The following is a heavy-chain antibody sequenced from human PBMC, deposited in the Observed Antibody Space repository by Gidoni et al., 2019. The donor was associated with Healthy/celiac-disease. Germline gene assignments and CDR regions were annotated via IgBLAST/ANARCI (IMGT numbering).Heavy chain of an antibody. Sequence: QVQLVQSGAEVKKPVASVKVSGKVSGYTFTELSMHWVRQAPGKGLEWMGGFDPEDGETIYAQKFQGRVTMTEDTSTDTAYMELSSLRSEDTAVYYCARLRLGELSLWGWFDPWGQGTLVTVSS. V-gene: IGHV1-24*01. D-gene: IGHD3-16*02. CDR3: ARLRLGELSLWGWFDP. CDR1: GYTFTELS. CDR2: FDPEDGET. J-gene: IGHJ5*02.